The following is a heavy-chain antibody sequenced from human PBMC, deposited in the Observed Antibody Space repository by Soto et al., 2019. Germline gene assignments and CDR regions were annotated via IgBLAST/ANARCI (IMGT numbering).Heavy chain of an antibody. Sequence: QVQLQESGPGLVKPSQTLSLTCTVSGGSISSGGYYWSWIRQHPGKGLEWIGYIYYSGSTYYNPALKSRVTISVDTSKNQFSLKLSSVTAADTAVYYCARQSWSYYGRFDPWGQGTLVTVSS. CDR1: GGSISSGGYY. CDR3: ARQSWSYYGRFDP. V-gene: IGHV4-31*03. CDR2: IYYSGST. J-gene: IGHJ5*02. D-gene: IGHD1-26*01.